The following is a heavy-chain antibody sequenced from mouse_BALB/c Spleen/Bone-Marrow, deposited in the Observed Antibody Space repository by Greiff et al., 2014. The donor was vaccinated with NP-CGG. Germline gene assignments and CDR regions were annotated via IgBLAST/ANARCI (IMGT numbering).Heavy chain of an antibody. D-gene: IGHD1-1*01. V-gene: IGHV2-9-2*01. CDR2: IWTGGGA. CDR1: GFSLTSYD. CDR3: VRGYSSGNNPFDY. J-gene: IGHJ2*01. Sequence: VKLQESGPGLVAPSQSLSITCTVSGFSLTSYDISWIRQPPGKGLEWLGVIWTGGGANYNSAFMTSLTTTKANYKSKIFFKMNSSQTDDAATYYCVRGYSSGNNPFDYWGQGTTLTVSS.